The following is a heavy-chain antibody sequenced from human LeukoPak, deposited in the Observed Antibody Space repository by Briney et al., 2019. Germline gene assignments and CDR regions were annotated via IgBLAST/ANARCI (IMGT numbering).Heavy chain of an antibody. CDR2: ITSSSSTI. CDR1: GFTFSSYS. D-gene: IGHD3-10*01. V-gene: IGHV3-48*02. CDR3: ARGTRPITMVRNMIWVSGEYCQH. Sequence: GGSLRLSCAASGFTFSSYSMNWVRQAPGKGLEWVSYITSSSSTIYYADSVKGRFTISRDNAKNSLYLQMNSLRDEDTAVYYCARGTRPITMVRNMIWVSGEYCQHWGQGTLVTASA. J-gene: IGHJ1*01.